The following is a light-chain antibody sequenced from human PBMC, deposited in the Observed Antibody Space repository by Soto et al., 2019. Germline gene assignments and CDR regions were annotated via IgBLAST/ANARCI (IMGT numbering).Light chain of an antibody. CDR2: DAS. CDR3: QQRSYWPRT. CDR1: QSVSSY. J-gene: IGKJ1*01. Sequence: EIVLTQSPATLSLSPGERATLSCRASQSVSSYLAWYQQKPGQAPRLLIYDASNRATGIPARFSGSGSGTDFTLTISSLEPEDFADYYCQQRSYWPRTFGQGTRWIS. V-gene: IGKV3-11*01.